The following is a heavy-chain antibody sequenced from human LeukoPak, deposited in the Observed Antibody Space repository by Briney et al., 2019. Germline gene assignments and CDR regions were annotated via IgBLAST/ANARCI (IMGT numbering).Heavy chain of an antibody. CDR3: ARVGRSVSPGGGDTFDI. CDR2: IYHSGST. CDR1: GGSISSGDYY. D-gene: IGHD3-10*01. J-gene: IGHJ3*02. Sequence: PSETLSLTCTVSGGSISSGDYYWSWIRQPPGKGLEWIGEIYHSGSTNYNPSLKSRVTISVDKSKNQFSLKLSSVTAADTAVYYCARVGRSVSPGGGDTFDIWGQGTMVTVSS. V-gene: IGHV4-39*07.